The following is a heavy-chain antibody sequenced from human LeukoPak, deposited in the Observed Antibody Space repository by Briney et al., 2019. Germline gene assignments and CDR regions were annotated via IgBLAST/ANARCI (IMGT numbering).Heavy chain of an antibody. V-gene: IGHV3-30*02. J-gene: IGHJ4*02. CDR2: IRYDGSNK. Sequence: QSGGSLRLSCAASGFTFSSYVMHWVRQAPGKGLEWMAFIRYDGSNKYYADSVKGRFTISRDNSKNTLYLQMNSLRAEDTAVYYCAKDPRAHTYGWSWRYFDYWGQGTLVTVSS. CDR1: GFTFSSYV. CDR3: AKDPRAHTYGWSWRYFDY. D-gene: IGHD5-18*01.